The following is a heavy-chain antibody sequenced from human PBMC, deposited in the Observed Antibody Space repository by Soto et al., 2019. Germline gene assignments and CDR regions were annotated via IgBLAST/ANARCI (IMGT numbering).Heavy chain of an antibody. CDR2: LSGSGRST. CDR1: GFTFSNSA. D-gene: IGHD5-18*01. V-gene: IGHV3-23*01. J-gene: IGHJ4*02. Sequence: PGESLRLSCAASGFTFSNSAMTWVRQAPGKGLEWVSALSGSGRSTYYADSVKGRFTISRDNSKNILYLQMNSLRAEDTAVYYCAKDAGYSYGIDHWGQGTQVTVSS. CDR3: AKDAGYSYGIDH.